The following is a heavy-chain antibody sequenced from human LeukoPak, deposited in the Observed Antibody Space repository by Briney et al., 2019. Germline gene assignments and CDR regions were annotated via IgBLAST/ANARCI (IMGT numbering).Heavy chain of an antibody. Sequence: GGSLRLSCAASGFTFSSYSMNWVRQAPGKGLEWVSYISSSSSTIYYADSVKGRFTISRDNAKNSLYLQMNSLRAEDTAVYYCASSDYYGSGSYAYYFDYWGQGTLVTVSS. J-gene: IGHJ4*02. V-gene: IGHV3-48*01. CDR3: ASSDYYGSGSYAYYFDY. CDR1: GFTFSSYS. CDR2: ISSSSSTI. D-gene: IGHD3-10*01.